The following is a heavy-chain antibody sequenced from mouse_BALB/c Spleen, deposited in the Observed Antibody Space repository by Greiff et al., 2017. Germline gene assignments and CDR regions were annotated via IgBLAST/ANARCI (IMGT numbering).Heavy chain of an antibody. CDR2: ISSGSSTI. J-gene: IGHJ1*01. CDR1: GFTFSSFG. CDR3: ARSGDGYPYWYFDV. D-gene: IGHD2-3*01. Sequence: DVHLVESGGGLVQPGGSRKLSCAASGFTFSSFGMHWVRQAPEKGLEWVAYISSGSSTIYYADTVKGRFTISRDNPKNTLFLQMTSLRSEDTAMYYCARSGDGYPYWYFDVWGAGTTVTVSS. V-gene: IGHV5-17*02.